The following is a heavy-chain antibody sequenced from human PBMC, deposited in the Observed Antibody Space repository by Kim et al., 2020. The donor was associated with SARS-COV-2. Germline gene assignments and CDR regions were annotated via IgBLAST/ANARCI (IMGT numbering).Heavy chain of an antibody. J-gene: IGHJ4*02. CDR3: ARGGGDLVVVVADSSIDY. Sequence: GGSLRLSCAASGFTFSSYAMHWVRQAPGKGLEWVAVISYDGSNKYYADSVKGRFTISRDNSKNTLYLQMNSLRAEDTAVYYCARGGGDLVVVVADSSIDYWGQGTLVTVSS. CDR1: GFTFSSYA. V-gene: IGHV3-30*04. D-gene: IGHD2-15*01. CDR2: ISYDGSNK.